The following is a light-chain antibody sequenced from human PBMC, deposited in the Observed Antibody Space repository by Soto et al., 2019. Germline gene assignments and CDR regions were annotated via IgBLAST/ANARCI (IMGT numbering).Light chain of an antibody. CDR3: QQTYSTPWT. V-gene: IGKV1-39*01. Sequence: DIQMTQSPSSLSASVGDTVTITCRASQSISSYLNWYQQKPGKAPRLLIHAAPSLQSGVPSRFSGSGSGTDFTLTISSLQPEDFATYYCQQTYSTPWTFGQGTKVEIK. J-gene: IGKJ1*01. CDR1: QSISSY. CDR2: AAP.